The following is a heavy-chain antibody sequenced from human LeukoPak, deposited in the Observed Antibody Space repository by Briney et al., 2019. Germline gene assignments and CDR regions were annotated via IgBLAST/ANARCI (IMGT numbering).Heavy chain of an antibody. CDR1: GGSISSSSYY. D-gene: IGHD6-13*01. Sequence: SETLSLTCTVSGGSISSSSYYWGWIRQPPGKGLERIGSIYYSGSTYYNPSLKSRVTISVDTSKNQFSPKLSSVTAADTAVYYCARNSYAAAGLFGLWGRGTLVTVSS. CDR3: ARNSYAAAGLFGL. J-gene: IGHJ2*01. CDR2: IYYSGST. V-gene: IGHV4-39*07.